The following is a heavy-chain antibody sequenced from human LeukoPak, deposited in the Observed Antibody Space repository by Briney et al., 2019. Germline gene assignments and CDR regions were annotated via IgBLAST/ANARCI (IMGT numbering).Heavy chain of an antibody. J-gene: IGHJ4*02. CDR1: GFTFSSYA. CDR2: ISGSGGST. Sequence: GGSLRLSCAASGFTFSSYAMSWVRQAPGKGLEWVSAISGSGGSTYYADSVKGRFTISRDNAKNSLYLQMNSLRAEDTAMYYCAISANGGNSFWNYWGQGTLVTVSS. CDR3: AISANGGNSFWNY. D-gene: IGHD4-23*01. V-gene: IGHV3-23*01.